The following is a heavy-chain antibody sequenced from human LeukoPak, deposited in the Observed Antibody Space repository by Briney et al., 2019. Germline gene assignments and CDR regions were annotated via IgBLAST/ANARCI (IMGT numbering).Heavy chain of an antibody. Sequence: ASVKVSCKASGYTFTSYYMHWVRQAPGQGLEWMGIINPSGGSTNYAQKFQGRVTMTRDMSTSTVYMELSSLRSEDTAVYYCARDGVAGVYYFNYWGQGTLVTVSS. V-gene: IGHV1-46*01. J-gene: IGHJ4*02. D-gene: IGHD6-19*01. CDR3: ARDGVAGVYYFNY. CDR1: GYTFTSYY. CDR2: INPSGGST.